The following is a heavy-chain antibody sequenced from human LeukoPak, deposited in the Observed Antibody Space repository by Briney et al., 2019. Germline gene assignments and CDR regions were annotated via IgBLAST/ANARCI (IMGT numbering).Heavy chain of an antibody. J-gene: IGHJ4*02. Sequence: SETLSLTCTVSGGSISSGGYYWSWIRQHPGKGLEWIGYIYYSGSTYYNPSLKSRVTISVDTSRNQFSLKLSSVTAADTAVYYCAREGLSDGDPDYWGQGTLVTVSS. D-gene: IGHD4-17*01. CDR3: AREGLSDGDPDY. V-gene: IGHV4-31*03. CDR1: GGSISSGGYY. CDR2: IYYSGST.